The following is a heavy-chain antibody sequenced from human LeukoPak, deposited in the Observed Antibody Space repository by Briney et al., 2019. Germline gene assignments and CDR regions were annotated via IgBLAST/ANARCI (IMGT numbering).Heavy chain of an antibody. CDR3: AKDKDTGYSSGWYPGDI. D-gene: IGHD6-19*01. V-gene: IGHV3-30*18. J-gene: IGHJ3*02. CDR1: GFTFSSYG. Sequence: GGSLRLSCAASGFTFSSYGMHWVRQAPGKGLEWVAVISYDGSNKYYADSVKGRFTISRDNSKNTLYLQMNSLRAEDTAVYYCAKDKDTGYSSGWYPGDIWGQGTMVTVSS. CDR2: ISYDGSNK.